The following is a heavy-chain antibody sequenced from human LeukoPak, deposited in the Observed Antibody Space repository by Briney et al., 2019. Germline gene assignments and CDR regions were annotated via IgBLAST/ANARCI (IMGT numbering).Heavy chain of an antibody. J-gene: IGHJ4*02. D-gene: IGHD3-22*01. CDR3: ARGGVMTMIVWRFDS. CDR2: INPNSGGT. V-gene: IGHV1-2*02. Sequence: ASVKVSCKTSGYTFTDYYMHWVRQAPGQGLEWMGWINPNSGGTNYAQRFQGRVTMTRDTSISTAYMELSRLRSDDTAVYYCARGGVMTMIVWRFDSWGQGTLVTVSS. CDR1: GYTFTDYY.